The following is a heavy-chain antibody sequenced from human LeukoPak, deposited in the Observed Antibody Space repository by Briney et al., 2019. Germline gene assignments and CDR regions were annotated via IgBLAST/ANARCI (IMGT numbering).Heavy chain of an antibody. CDR2: MNPNSGNT. Sequence: ASVKVSCKASGGTFSSYAISWVRQATGQGLEWMGWMNPNSGNTGYAQKFQGRVTMTRNTSISTAYMELSSLRSEDTAVYYCAREVGWGFDPWGQGTLVTVS. CDR3: AREVGWGFDP. CDR1: GGTFSSYA. J-gene: IGHJ5*02. D-gene: IGHD1-26*01. V-gene: IGHV1-8*02.